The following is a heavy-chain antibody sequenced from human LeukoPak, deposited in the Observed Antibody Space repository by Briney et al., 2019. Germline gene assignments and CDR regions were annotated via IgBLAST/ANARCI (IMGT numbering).Heavy chain of an antibody. CDR3: AKVRSYYYGSGGYSGWYFDL. Sequence: GGSLRLSCAASGFTFSSYGMSWVRQAPGKGLEWVSAISGSGGSTYYADSVKDRFTISRDNSKNTLYLQMNSLRAEDTAVYYCAKVRSYYYGSGGYSGWYFDLWGRGTLVTVSS. CDR2: ISGSGGST. V-gene: IGHV3-23*01. D-gene: IGHD3-10*01. CDR1: GFTFSSYG. J-gene: IGHJ2*01.